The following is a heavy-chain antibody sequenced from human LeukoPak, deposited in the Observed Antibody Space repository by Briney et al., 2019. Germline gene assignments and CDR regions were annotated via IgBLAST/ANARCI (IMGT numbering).Heavy chain of an antibody. CDR3: ASGEPYYYGMDV. J-gene: IGHJ6*02. CDR1: GGSISSGDYY. CDR2: IYYSGST. Sequence: PSETLSLTCTVSGGSISSGDYYWSWIRQPPGKGLEWIGYIYYSGSTYYNPSLKSRVTISVDTSKNLFSLKLSSVTAADTAVYYCASGEPYYYGMDVWGQGTTVTVSS. V-gene: IGHV4-30-4*01.